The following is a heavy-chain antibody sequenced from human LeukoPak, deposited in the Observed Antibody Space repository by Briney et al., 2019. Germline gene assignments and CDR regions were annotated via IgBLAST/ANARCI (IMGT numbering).Heavy chain of an antibody. CDR1: GYTFTGYY. Sequence: ASVKVSCKASGYTFTGYYMHWVRQAPGQGLEWMGRINPNSGGTNYAQKFQGRVTVTRDTSISTAYMELSGLRSDDTAVYYCARMSGYYVNAFDIWGQGTMVTVSS. V-gene: IGHV1-2*06. D-gene: IGHD3-22*01. CDR3: ARMSGYYVNAFDI. CDR2: INPNSGGT. J-gene: IGHJ3*02.